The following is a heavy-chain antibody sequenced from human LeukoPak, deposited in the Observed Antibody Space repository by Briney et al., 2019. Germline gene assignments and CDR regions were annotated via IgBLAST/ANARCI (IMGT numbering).Heavy chain of an antibody. CDR3: ARDFSDCSSTSCYIYYYYGMDV. D-gene: IGHD2-2*02. J-gene: IGHJ6*02. CDR2: INHSGGT. CDR1: GGSFSGYY. V-gene: IGHV4-34*01. Sequence: PSETPSLTCTVYGGSFSGYYWSWIRQPPGKGLEWIGEINHSGGTNHNPSLKSRVTISVDTSKNQFSLKLSSMTAADTAVYYCARDFSDCSSTSCYIYYYYGMDVWGQGTTVTVSS.